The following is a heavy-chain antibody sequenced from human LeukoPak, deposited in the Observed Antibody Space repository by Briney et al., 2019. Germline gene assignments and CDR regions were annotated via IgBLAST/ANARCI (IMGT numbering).Heavy chain of an antibody. CDR1: GYSFTNFW. D-gene: IGHD6-19*01. Sequence: GESLKISCKGSGYSFTNFWISWARQMPGKGLEWMGRIDPSDSYTNYSPSFQGHVTISADKSISTAYLQWSSLKASDTAMYYCARHVGAVAADWGQGTLVTVSS. V-gene: IGHV5-10-1*01. CDR3: ARHVGAVAAD. J-gene: IGHJ4*02. CDR2: IDPSDSYT.